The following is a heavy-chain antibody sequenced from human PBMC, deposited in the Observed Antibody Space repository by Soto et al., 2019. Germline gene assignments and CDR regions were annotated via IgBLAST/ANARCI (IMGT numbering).Heavy chain of an antibody. CDR3: AGSSYSTYYYYYMDV. V-gene: IGHV4-39*01. J-gene: IGHJ6*03. D-gene: IGHD5-18*01. Sequence: SETLSLTCPVSGGSIRSSSYYWGWIRQPPGKGLEWIGSIYYSGSTYYNPSLKSRVTISVDTSKNQFSLKLSSVTAADTAVYYCAGSSYSTYYYYYMDVWGKGTTVTVSS. CDR1: GGSIRSSSYY. CDR2: IYYSGST.